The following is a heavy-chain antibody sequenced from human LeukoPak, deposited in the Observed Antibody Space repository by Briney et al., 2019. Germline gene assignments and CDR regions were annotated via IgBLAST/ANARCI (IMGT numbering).Heavy chain of an antibody. D-gene: IGHD4-11*01. J-gene: IGHJ6*03. CDR1: GFTFSSYS. CDR2: ISGSGGST. V-gene: IGHV3-23*01. Sequence: GGSLRLSCAASGFTFSSYSMNWVRQAPGKGLEWVSAISGSGGSTYYADSVKGRFTISRDNSKNTLYLQMNSLRAEDTAVYYCAKDTRATVSSGYYYYYMDVWGKGTTVTVSS. CDR3: AKDTRATVSSGYYYYYMDV.